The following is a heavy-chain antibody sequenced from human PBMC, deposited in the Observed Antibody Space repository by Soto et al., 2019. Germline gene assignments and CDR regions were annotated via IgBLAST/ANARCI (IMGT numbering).Heavy chain of an antibody. CDR2: IRSSSSTI. CDR3: ARGVASTFDY. D-gene: IGHD2-21*01. V-gene: IGHV3-48*02. CDR1: GFTFSTYS. Sequence: GGFLRLSCAACGFTFSTYSMNWVRQAPGKGLEWVSYIRSSSSTIYYADSVKGRFTISRDNAKNSLCLQMNSLRDEDTAVYYCARGVASTFDYWGQGTLVTVSS. J-gene: IGHJ4*02.